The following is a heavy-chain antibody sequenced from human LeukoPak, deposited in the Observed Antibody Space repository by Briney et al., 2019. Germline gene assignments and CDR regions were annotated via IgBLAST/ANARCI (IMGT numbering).Heavy chain of an antibody. CDR2: ITSSGDNT. D-gene: IGHD3-22*01. CDR3: VRGSRGNYDT. V-gene: IGHV3-23*01. Sequence: QPGGSLRLSCAASGFTFSSYWMSWVRQAPGKGLQWVSSITSSGDNTYYADSVNGRFTISRDNTKNTLHLQVNSLRAEDTAVYYCVRGSRGNYDTWGQGTLVTVSS. CDR1: GFTFSSYW. J-gene: IGHJ5*02.